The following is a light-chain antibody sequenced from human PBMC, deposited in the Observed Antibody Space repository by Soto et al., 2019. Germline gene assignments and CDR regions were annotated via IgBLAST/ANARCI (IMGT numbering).Light chain of an antibody. CDR1: QTISSW. CDR3: QKFTSAQFN. J-gene: IGKJ4*01. Sequence: DIQMTQSPSTLSGSVGDRVTITCRASQTISSWLAWYQQKPGKAPKLLIYAASILQSGVPSRFSGSGSATDFTLTISSLQPEDVGIYYCQKFTSAQFNFGGGTKVDI. V-gene: IGKV1-27*01. CDR2: AAS.